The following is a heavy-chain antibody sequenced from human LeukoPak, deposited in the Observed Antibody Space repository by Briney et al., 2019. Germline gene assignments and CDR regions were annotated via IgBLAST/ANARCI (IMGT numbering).Heavy chain of an antibody. CDR3: ARGVRRVSYYYYSMDV. D-gene: IGHD3-10*01. J-gene: IGHJ6*03. V-gene: IGHV1-8*03. CDR2: PNSGNT. Sequence: PNSGNTGYAQKSHGRVTITRNTSISTAYMELSSLRSEDTAVYYCARGVRRVSYYYYSMDVWGQGTTVTVSS.